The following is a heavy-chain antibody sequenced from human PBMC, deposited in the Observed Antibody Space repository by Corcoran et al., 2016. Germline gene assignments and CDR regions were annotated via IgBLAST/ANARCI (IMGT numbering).Heavy chain of an antibody. D-gene: IGHD3-10*01. CDR1: GFTFSSYS. Sequence: EVQLVESGGGLVQPGGSLRLSCAASGFTFSSYSMNWVRQAPGKGLEWVSYISSSSSTIYYADSVKGRFTISRDNAKNSLYLQMNSLRDEDTAVYYCARDREKLWFGDRVGDDAFDIWGQGTMVTVSS. V-gene: IGHV3-48*02. CDR2: ISSSSSTI. CDR3: ARDREKLWFGDRVGDDAFDI. J-gene: IGHJ3*02.